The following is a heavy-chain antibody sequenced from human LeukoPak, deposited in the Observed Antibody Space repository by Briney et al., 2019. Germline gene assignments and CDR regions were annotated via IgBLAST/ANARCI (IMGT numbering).Heavy chain of an antibody. J-gene: IGHJ4*02. CDR1: GGSFSGYH. CDR2: INHSGST. D-gene: IGHD6-19*01. V-gene: IGHV4-34*01. Sequence: PSETLSLTCAVYGGSFSGYHWSWIRQPPGKGLEWIGEINHSGSTNYNPSLKSRVTISVDTSKNQFSLKLSSVTAADTAVYYCASTRSEQWLVRGLYYFDYWGQGTLVTVSS. CDR3: ASTRSEQWLVRGLYYFDY.